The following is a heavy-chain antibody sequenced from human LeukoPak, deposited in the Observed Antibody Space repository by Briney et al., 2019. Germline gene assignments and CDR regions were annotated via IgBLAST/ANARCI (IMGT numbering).Heavy chain of an antibody. V-gene: IGHV3-20*04. CDR2: INWNGGNT. CDR1: GFTFYDYG. J-gene: IGHJ4*02. Sequence: GGSLRLSCAASGFTFYDYGMSWVRQAPGKGLEWVAGINWNGGNTGYSDSVKGRFTISRDNAKNSLYLQMDSLRAEDTALYYCGRDLSGWYGPDYWGQGTLVTVSS. D-gene: IGHD6-19*01. CDR3: GRDLSGWYGPDY.